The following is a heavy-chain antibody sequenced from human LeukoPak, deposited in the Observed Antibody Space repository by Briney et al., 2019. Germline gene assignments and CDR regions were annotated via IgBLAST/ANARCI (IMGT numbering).Heavy chain of an antibody. Sequence: SGPTLVKPTQTLTLTCTFSGFSLSTSGVGVGWIRQPPGKALEWLALIYWNDDKRYSPSLKSRLTITKDTSKNQVVLTMTNMDPXXXXXXYCARWAGTYFDYWGQGTLVTVSS. V-gene: IGHV2-5*01. CDR1: GFSLSTSGVG. CDR3: ARWAGTYFDY. CDR2: IYWNDDK. D-gene: IGHD6-19*01. J-gene: IGHJ4*02.